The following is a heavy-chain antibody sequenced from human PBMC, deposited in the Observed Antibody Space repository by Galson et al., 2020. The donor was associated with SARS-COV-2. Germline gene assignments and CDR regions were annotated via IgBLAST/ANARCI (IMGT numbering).Heavy chain of an antibody. Sequence: ASVTVSCKVSGYTLTELSMHWVRQAPGKGLEWMGGFDPEDSETIYAQKFPGRVTMTEDTSTDTANMELSSLRSEDTAVYYCATGLVAVAGVGGIPNYYYGMDVWGQGTTVTVSS. D-gene: IGHD6-19*01. CDR2: FDPEDSET. J-gene: IGHJ6*02. CDR1: GYTLTELS. CDR3: ATGLVAVAGVGGIPNYYYGMDV. V-gene: IGHV1-24*01.